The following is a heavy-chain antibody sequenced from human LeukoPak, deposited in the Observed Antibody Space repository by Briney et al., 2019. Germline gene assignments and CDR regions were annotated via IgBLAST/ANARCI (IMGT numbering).Heavy chain of an antibody. V-gene: IGHV3-43D*03. Sequence: PGGSLRLSCAASGFTFDDYAMNWVRQRPGKGLEWVSLITWDGGSTFYADSVRGRFTISRDNNKDSLYLQMNSLRVDDTAFYYCVKDKYSGGFFDYWGHGTLVTVSS. CDR3: VKDKYSGGFFDY. CDR2: ITWDGGST. D-gene: IGHD2-21*01. CDR1: GFTFDDYA. J-gene: IGHJ5*01.